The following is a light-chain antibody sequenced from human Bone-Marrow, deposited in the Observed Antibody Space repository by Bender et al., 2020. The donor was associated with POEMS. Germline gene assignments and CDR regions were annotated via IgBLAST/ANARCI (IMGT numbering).Light chain of an antibody. CDR3: AVWDDSLNGWL. V-gene: IGLV1-44*01. CDR1: SSNIGAHA. J-gene: IGLJ3*02. CDR2: SSH. Sequence: QSVLTQPPSASGTPGQRVTISCSGGSSNIGAHAVNWYQHLPGTAPKLLIYSSHRRPSEVPDRFSVSRSGTSASLAISGLQSEDEADYYCAVWDDSLNGWLFGGGTKLTVL.